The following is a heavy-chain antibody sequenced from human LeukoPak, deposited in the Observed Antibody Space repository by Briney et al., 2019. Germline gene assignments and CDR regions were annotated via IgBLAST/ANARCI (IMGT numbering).Heavy chain of an antibody. CDR1: GYTFTNYG. Sequence: GASVKVSCKASGYTFTNYGISWVRQAPGQGLEWMGWISAYNGNTNYAQKLQGRVTMTTDTSTSTAYMELRSLRSDDTAVYYCARDQAYYGSGSYYLFDYWGQGTLVTVSS. CDR3: ARDQAYYGSGSYYLFDY. J-gene: IGHJ4*02. V-gene: IGHV1-18*04. D-gene: IGHD3-10*01. CDR2: ISAYNGNT.